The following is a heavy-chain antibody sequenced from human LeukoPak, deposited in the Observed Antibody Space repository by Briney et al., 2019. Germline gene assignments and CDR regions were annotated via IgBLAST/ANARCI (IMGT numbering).Heavy chain of an antibody. CDR1: GITLSNYG. D-gene: IGHD3-22*01. V-gene: IGHV3-23*01. Sequence: PGGSLRLSCAVSGITLSNYGMSWVRQAPGKGLEWVAGISDSVGSTNYAHSVKGRFTIPRDNPMTTLYLQMTSLRVEDTAVYFCAKRGVVIRVILVGFQKEAYYFASWGQGALVTVSS. CDR2: ISDSVGST. J-gene: IGHJ4*02. CDR3: AKRGVVIRVILVGFQKEAYYFAS.